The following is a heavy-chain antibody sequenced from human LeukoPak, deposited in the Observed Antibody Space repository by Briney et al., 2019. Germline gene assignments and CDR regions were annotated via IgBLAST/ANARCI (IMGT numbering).Heavy chain of an antibody. CDR1: GFTFNRYW. CDR3: VRHNHGYDY. J-gene: IGHJ4*02. V-gene: IGHV3-74*01. D-gene: IGHD5-18*01. Sequence: GGSLRLSCAASGFTFNRYWMHWVRQVPGKEVVLFSHYHNHGNSVSYPDSVQRRFTVSRDNAKNTLYLQMNRLRAEDTAVYYCVRHNHGYDYWGQGTLVTVSS. CDR2: YHNHGNSV.